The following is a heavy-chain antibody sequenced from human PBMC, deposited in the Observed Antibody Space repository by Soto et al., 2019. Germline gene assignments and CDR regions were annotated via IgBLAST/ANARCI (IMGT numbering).Heavy chain of an antibody. D-gene: IGHD2-2*01. J-gene: IGHJ5*02. CDR2: IYYSGST. V-gene: IGHV4-31*03. CDR3: ARKRRLPAAPSEGWFDP. Sequence: SETLSLTCTVSCGSISSGGYYWSWIRQHPGKGLEWIGYIYYSGSTYYNPSLKSRVTISVDTSKNQFSLKLSSVTAADTAVYYCARKRRLPAAPSEGWFDPWGQGTLVTVSS. CDR1: CGSISSGGYY.